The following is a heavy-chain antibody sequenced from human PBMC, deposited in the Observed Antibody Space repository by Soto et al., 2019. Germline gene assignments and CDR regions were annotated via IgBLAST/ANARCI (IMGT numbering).Heavy chain of an antibody. CDR2: IYYSGST. J-gene: IGHJ5*02. D-gene: IGHD3-3*01. V-gene: IGHV4-31*03. CDR3: ARELSAYYDFWSGPRGWFDP. Sequence: SETLSLTCTVSGGSISSGGYYWSWIRQHPGKGLEWIGYIYYSGSTYYNPSLKSRVTISVDTSKNQFSLKLSSVTAADTAVYYCARELSAYYDFWSGPRGWFDPWGQGTLVTVSS. CDR1: GGSISSGGYY.